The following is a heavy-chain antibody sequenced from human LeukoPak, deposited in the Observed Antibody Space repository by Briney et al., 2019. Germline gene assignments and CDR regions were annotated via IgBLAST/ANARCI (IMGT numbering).Heavy chain of an antibody. CDR2: SDYSGSA. V-gene: IGHV4-59*03. D-gene: IGHD7-27*01. CDR1: GGSISTYY. CDR3: AQNWGSYAFDI. J-gene: IGHJ3*02. Sequence: PSETLSRTCTVSGGSISTYYWSWIRQPPGKGLEWIGYSDYSGSANYNPSLKSRVTISVDTSKNQFSLNLSSVTAADTAVYYCAQNWGSYAFDIWGRGTMVTVSS.